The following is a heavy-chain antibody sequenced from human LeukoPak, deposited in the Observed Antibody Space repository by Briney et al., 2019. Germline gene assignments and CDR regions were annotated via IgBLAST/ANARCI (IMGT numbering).Heavy chain of an antibody. CDR3: AKNRIPTAITPDS. Sequence: GGSLRLSCAASGFTFSGYGMHCVRQAPGKGLEWLAVISYDGRNTYYTDSVKGRFTISRDNSKNTVFLQMNSLRAEDTAVYHCAKNRIPTAITPDSWGQGTLVTVSS. D-gene: IGHD2-2*02. CDR2: ISYDGRNT. J-gene: IGHJ5*01. V-gene: IGHV3-30*18. CDR1: GFTFSGYG.